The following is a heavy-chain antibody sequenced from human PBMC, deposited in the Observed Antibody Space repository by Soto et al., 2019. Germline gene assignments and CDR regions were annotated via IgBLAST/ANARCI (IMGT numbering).Heavy chain of an antibody. Sequence: QVQLVESGGGVVQPGRSLRPSCAASGFTFSSYGMHWVRQAPGKGLEWVAVISYDGSDKYYGDSVKGRFTISRDNSKNTVYLQMNSLRAEDTAVYYCAKDREDYYDSSGYYLKVFDYWGQGILVTVSS. CDR2: ISYDGSDK. CDR1: GFTFSSYG. CDR3: AKDREDYYDSSGYYLKVFDY. D-gene: IGHD3-22*01. V-gene: IGHV3-30*18. J-gene: IGHJ4*02.